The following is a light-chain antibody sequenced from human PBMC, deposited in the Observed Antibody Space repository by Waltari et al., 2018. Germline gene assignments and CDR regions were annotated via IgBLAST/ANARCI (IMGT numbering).Light chain of an antibody. Sequence: DIHLTQSPSYLSASVGDRVATTCRASRGISRYLAGYQQKPRKAPKLLIYGASALQSGVTVRFSGSGSGTEFTLTISGQQAEDFATHYGQQVDTYSWTFGQGTKVEIK. V-gene: IGKV1-9*01. CDR1: RGISRY. CDR2: GAS. J-gene: IGKJ1*01. CDR3: QQVDTYSWT.